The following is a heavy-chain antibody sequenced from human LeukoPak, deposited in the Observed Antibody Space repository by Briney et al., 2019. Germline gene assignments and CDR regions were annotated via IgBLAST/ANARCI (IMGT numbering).Heavy chain of an antibody. CDR3: ARDRGFLEWLSYAFDI. J-gene: IGHJ3*02. V-gene: IGHV4-34*01. CDR2: INHSGST. D-gene: IGHD3-3*01. Sequence: SETLSLTCAVYGGSFSGYYWSWIRQPPGKGLEWIGEINHSGSTNYNPSLKSRVTISVDTSKNQFSLKLSSVTAADTAVYYCARDRGFLEWLSYAFDIWGQGTMVTVSS. CDR1: GGSFSGYY.